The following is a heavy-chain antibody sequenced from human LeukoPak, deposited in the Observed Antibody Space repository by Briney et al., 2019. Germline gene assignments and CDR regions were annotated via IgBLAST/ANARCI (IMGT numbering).Heavy chain of an antibody. J-gene: IGHJ6*02. Sequence: GRSLRLSCAASGFTFSSYGMHWVRQAPGKGLEWVAVIWYDGSNKYYADSVKGRFTISRDNSKNTLYLQMNSLRAEDTAVYYCAREAVVGDGMDVWGQGTTVTVSS. D-gene: IGHD6-19*01. CDR3: AREAVVGDGMDV. CDR2: IWYDGSNK. CDR1: GFTFSSYG. V-gene: IGHV3-33*01.